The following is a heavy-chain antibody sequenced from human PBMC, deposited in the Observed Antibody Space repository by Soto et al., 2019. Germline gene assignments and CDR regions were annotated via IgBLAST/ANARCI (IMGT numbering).Heavy chain of an antibody. D-gene: IGHD4-17*01. CDR3: TRHRDYGGPPADYYYYMDV. Sequence: EVQLVESGGGLVQPGGSLKLSCAASGFTFSGSAMHWVRQASGKGLEWVGRIRSKANSYATAYAASVKGRFTISRDDSKNTAYLQTNSLKTEDTAVYYCTRHRDYGGPPADYYYYMDVWGKGTTVTVSS. V-gene: IGHV3-73*02. J-gene: IGHJ6*03. CDR1: GFTFSGSA. CDR2: IRSKANSYAT.